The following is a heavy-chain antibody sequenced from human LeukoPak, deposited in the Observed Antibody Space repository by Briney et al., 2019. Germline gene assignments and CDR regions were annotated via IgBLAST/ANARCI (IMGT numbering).Heavy chain of an antibody. CDR2: INSDGSST. CDR3: AKDGSRRGVVVPAAMTDY. V-gene: IGHV3-74*01. Sequence: GGSLRLSCAASGFSFSTTWMHWVRQAPGKGLVWVSRINSDGSSTIYADSVKGRFTISRDNAKNTLYLQMNSLRAEDTAVYYCAKDGSRRGVVVPAAMTDYWGQGTLVTVSS. D-gene: IGHD2-2*01. CDR1: GFSFSTTW. J-gene: IGHJ4*02.